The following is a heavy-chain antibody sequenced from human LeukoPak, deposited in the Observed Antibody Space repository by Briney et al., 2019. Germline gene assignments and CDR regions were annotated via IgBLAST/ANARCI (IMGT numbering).Heavy chain of an antibody. CDR3: ASGYSSGSDDDY. V-gene: IGHV4-34*01. D-gene: IGHD6-19*01. J-gene: IGHJ4*02. Sequence: SETLSLTCTVSGGSISSYYWSWIRQPPGKGLEWIGEINHSGSTNYNPSLKSRVTISVDTSKNQFSLKLSSVTAADTAVYYCASGYSSGSDDDYWGQGTLVTVSS. CDR1: GGSISSYY. CDR2: INHSGST.